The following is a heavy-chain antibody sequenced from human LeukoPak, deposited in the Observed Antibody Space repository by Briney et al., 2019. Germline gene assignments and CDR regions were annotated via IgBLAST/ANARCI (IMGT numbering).Heavy chain of an antibody. Sequence: PSETLSLTCTVSGGSISSYYWSWIRQPPGKGLEWIGYIYYTGSINYNPSLKSRVTISVDTSKSQFSLKLSSVTAADTAVYYCARETFGESNFDYWGQGTLVTVSS. CDR3: ARETFGESNFDY. V-gene: IGHV4-59*01. CDR1: GGSISSYY. CDR2: IYYTGSI. D-gene: IGHD3-10*01. J-gene: IGHJ4*02.